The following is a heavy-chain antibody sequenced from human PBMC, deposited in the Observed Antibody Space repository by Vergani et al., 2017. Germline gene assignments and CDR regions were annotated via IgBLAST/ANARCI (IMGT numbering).Heavy chain of an antibody. CDR1: GGSISSYY. D-gene: IGHD5-18*01. V-gene: IGHV4-59*01. J-gene: IGHJ3*02. CDR2: IYYSGST. CDR3: VRVWMVNDAFDI. Sequence: QVQLQESGPGLVKPSETLSLTCTVSGGSISSYYWSWIRQPPGKGLEWIGYIYYSGSTNYNPSLKSRVTISVDTSKNQFSLKLSSVTAADTAVYYCVRVWMVNDAFDIWGQGTMVTVSS.